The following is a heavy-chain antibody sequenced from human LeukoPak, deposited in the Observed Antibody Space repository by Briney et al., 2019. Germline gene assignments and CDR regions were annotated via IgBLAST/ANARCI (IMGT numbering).Heavy chain of an antibody. J-gene: IGHJ3*02. D-gene: IGHD6-13*01. CDR2: IYYIGNT. Sequence: SETLSLTCSVSGDSISSYYWSWIRQPPGKGLEWIGYIYYIGNTNYNPSLKSRVTMSVDTSKNQFSLKLSSVTAADTAVYYCATRGIAAALDAFDIWGQGTMVTVSS. CDR3: ATRGIAAALDAFDI. CDR1: GDSISSYY. V-gene: IGHV4-59*01.